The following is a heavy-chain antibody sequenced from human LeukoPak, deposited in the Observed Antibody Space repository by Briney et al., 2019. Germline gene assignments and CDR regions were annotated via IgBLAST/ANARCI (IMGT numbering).Heavy chain of an antibody. D-gene: IGHD6-13*01. Sequence: SETLSLTCSVSGASISSSYLTWIRQPPGKGLEWIADIYYSWSTNYNPALKSRVTISVDTSKNQFSLKLYSVTAADTAVYYCATFSSSWYSNFWGQGTLVTVSS. CDR3: ATFSSSWYSNF. CDR1: GASISSSY. J-gene: IGHJ4*02. V-gene: IGHV4-59*01. CDR2: IYYSWST.